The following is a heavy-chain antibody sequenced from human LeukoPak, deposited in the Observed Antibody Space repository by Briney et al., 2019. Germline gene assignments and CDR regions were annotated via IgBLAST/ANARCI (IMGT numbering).Heavy chain of an antibody. CDR1: GGSFSGYY. J-gene: IGHJ6*02. CDR3: ARVPRGGLAAAKGMDV. V-gene: IGHV4-34*01. CDR2: INHSGST. D-gene: IGHD6-13*01. Sequence: SETLPLTCAVYGGSFSGYYWSWIRQSPGKGLEWIGEINHSGSTNYNPSLKSRVTISVDTSKNQFSLKLSSVTAADTAVYYCARVPRGGLAAAKGMDVWGQGTTVTVSS.